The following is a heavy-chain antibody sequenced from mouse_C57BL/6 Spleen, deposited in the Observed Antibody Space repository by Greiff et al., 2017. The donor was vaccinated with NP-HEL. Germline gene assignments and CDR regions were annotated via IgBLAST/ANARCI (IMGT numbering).Heavy chain of an antibody. D-gene: IGHD4-1*01. Sequence: QVQLQQSGAELVRPGASVTLSCKASGYTFTDYEMHWVKQTPVHGLEWIGAIDPETGGTAYNQKFKGKAILTADKSSSTAYMELRSLTSEDSAVYYCARKKGFTGFDYWGQGTTLTVSS. J-gene: IGHJ2*01. V-gene: IGHV1-15*01. CDR2: IDPETGGT. CDR1: GYTFTDYE. CDR3: ARKKGFTGFDY.